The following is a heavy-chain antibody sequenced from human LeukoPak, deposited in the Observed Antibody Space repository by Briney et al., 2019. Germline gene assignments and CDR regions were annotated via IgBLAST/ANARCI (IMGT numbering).Heavy chain of an antibody. CDR3: ASGDGYLQPY. Sequence: PGGSLRLSCAASGFSVSGKFMSWVRQAPGKGLEWVSIIHYDGKIRYAGSVGGRFTIYRDDSENTLFLLMNSLRVDDTAVYFCASGDGYLQPYWGQGTLVTVSS. CDR2: IHYDGKI. D-gene: IGHD2-21*01. V-gene: IGHV3-53*01. J-gene: IGHJ4*02. CDR1: GFSVSGKF.